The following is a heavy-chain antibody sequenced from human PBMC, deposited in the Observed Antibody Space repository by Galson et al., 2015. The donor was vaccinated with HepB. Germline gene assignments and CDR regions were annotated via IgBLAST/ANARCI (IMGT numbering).Heavy chain of an antibody. J-gene: IGHJ4*02. CDR2: IRSKAHGGTT. D-gene: IGHD2-15*01. V-gene: IGHV3-49*04. Sequence: SLRLSCAASGFIFGDYAMSWVRQAPGKGLEWLGLIRSKAHGGTTEDAASVKGRFTISRDDSKSIAYLQMNSLKTEDTAVYYCSREYCSGGSCYPHSDCWGQGTLVTVSS. CDR1: GFIFGDYA. CDR3: SREYCSGGSCYPHSDC.